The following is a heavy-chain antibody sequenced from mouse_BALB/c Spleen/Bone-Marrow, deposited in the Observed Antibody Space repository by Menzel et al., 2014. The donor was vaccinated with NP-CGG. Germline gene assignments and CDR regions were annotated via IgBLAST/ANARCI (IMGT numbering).Heavy chain of an antibody. Sequence: EVMLVESGGDLVKPGGSLKLSCAASGFTFSSYGMSWVRQTPDKRLEWVATISSGGSYTYYPDSVKGRFTISRDNAKNTLYLQISSLKSEDTAMYYCARPTTVVATGGSFDYWGQGTTLTVSS. V-gene: IGHV5-6*02. CDR2: ISSGGSYT. D-gene: IGHD1-1*01. CDR3: ARPTTVVATGGSFDY. CDR1: GFTFSSYG. J-gene: IGHJ2*01.